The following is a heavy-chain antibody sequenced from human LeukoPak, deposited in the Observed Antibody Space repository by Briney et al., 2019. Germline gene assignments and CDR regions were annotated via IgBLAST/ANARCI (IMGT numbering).Heavy chain of an antibody. CDR3: ARYQGNGDAFDY. J-gene: IGHJ4*02. CDR1: GGSISSYY. Sequence: SETLSLTGTVSGGSISSYYWSWIRQPPGKGLEWIGYIYYSGSTSYNPSLESRVTISVDTSKNQFSLKLGAVTAADTAVYYCARYQGNGDAFDYWGQGTLVTVSS. CDR2: IYYSGST. D-gene: IGHD4-17*01. V-gene: IGHV4-59*12.